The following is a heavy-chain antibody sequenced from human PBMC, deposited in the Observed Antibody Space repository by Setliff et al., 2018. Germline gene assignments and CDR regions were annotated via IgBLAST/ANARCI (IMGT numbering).Heavy chain of an antibody. J-gene: IGHJ4*02. CDR3: TRSRGPRVVLAADFDF. CDR2: ISPYSGET. Sequence: GASVKVSCKASGATFSSYGISWVRQAPGQGLEWMGWISPYSGETNYAQKFQDRLTVTADTSSKTTYMELRSLTSDDTAVYFCTRSRGPRVVLAADFDFWGQGTLVTV. CDR1: GATFSSYG. V-gene: IGHV1-18*01. D-gene: IGHD3-16*01.